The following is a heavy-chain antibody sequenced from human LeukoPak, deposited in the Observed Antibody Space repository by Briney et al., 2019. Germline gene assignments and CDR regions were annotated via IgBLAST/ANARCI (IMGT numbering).Heavy chain of an antibody. J-gene: IGHJ4*02. D-gene: IGHD6-13*01. CDR1: GVSVTSHY. CDR3: ARFTKDSSSSSGYYFDY. CDR2: IYTSGST. Sequence: SETLSLTCTVSGVSVTSHYWSWLRQPAGKGLEWIGRIYTSGSTSYNPSLRSRLTMSVDTSKNQFSLNLSSVTAADTAVYYCARFTKDSSSSSGYYFDYWGQGTLVTVSS. V-gene: IGHV4-4*07.